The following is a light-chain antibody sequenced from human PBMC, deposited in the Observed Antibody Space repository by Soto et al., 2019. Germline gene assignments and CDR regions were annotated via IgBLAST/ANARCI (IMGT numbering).Light chain of an antibody. J-gene: IGKJ1*01. CDR2: GAS. Sequence: EIVMTQSPATLSVSPGERATLSCRASQSVSSNLAWYQQKPGQAPRPLIYGASTRATGIPARFSGSGSGTEFTLTISSLQSEDFAVYYCQQYNNWPLWTFGQGTK. V-gene: IGKV3-15*01. CDR3: QQYNNWPLWT. CDR1: QSVSSN.